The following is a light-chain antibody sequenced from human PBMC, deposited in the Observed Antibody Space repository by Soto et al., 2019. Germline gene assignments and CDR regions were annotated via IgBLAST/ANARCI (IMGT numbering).Light chain of an antibody. V-gene: IGLV2-14*01. J-gene: IGLJ1*01. CDR3: SSYTSSSPYV. Sequence: QSVLTQPASVSGSPGQSITISCTGTSNDVGGYNYVSWYQQHPGKAPKLIIYDVSNRPSGVSNRFSGSKSGNTASLTISGLQAEDEADYYCSSYTSSSPYVFGTGTKVTVL. CDR1: SNDVGGYNY. CDR2: DVS.